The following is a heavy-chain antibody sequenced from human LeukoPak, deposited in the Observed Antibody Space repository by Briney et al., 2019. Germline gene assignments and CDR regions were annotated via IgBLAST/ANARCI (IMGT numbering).Heavy chain of an antibody. CDR1: GGTFSSYS. CDR2: IIPIFSTA. V-gene: IGHV1-69*13. D-gene: IGHD1-14*01. J-gene: IGHJ6*03. Sequence: GASVKVSCKASGGTFSSYSITWVRQAPGQGLEWMGGIIPIFSTANYAQKFQGRVTITADESTSTAYMELSSLRSEDTAVYYCARGLRRRPGHRYYYYYYMDVWGKGTTVTISS. CDR3: ARGLRRRPGHRYYYYYYMDV.